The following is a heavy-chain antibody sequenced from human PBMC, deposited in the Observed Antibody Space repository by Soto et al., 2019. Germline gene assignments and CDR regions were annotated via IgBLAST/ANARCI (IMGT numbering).Heavy chain of an antibody. Sequence: GGSLRLSCAASGFTFSSYGMHWVRQAPGKGLEWVAVISYDGSNKYYADSVKGRFTISRDNSKNTLYLQMNSLRAEDTAVYYCAKDLAYCGGDCYPEYYYYGMDVWGQGTTVTVSS. J-gene: IGHJ6*02. CDR2: ISYDGSNK. D-gene: IGHD2-21*02. CDR3: AKDLAYCGGDCYPEYYYYGMDV. CDR1: GFTFSSYG. V-gene: IGHV3-30*18.